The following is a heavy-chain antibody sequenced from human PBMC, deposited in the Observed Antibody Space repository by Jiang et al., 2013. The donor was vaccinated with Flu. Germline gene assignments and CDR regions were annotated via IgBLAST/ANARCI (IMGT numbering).Heavy chain of an antibody. V-gene: IGHV4-39*07. J-gene: IGHJ3*02. CDR2: IDYRGGT. D-gene: IGHD3-22*01. CDR1: GDSINNDGLY. CDR3: AGDSSGQSYAFDI. Sequence: GPGLVKPSETLSLTCTVSGDSINNDGLYCGWIRQPPGKGLEWIATIDYRGGTYSNPSLKSRVTISVETSKNQFSLRLTSVTAADTAVYYCAGDSSGQSYAFDIWGQGTMVTVSS.